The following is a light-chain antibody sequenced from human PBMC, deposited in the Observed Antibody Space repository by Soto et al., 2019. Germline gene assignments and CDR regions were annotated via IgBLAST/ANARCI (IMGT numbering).Light chain of an antibody. CDR3: QQYNNWPPIT. V-gene: IGKV3-15*01. CDR1: QSVSSN. Sequence: ETVLTQSPGTLSLSPGERATLSCRASQSVSSNYLAWYQQKPGQAPRPLIYGASTRATGIPARFSGSGSGTEFTLTISSLQSEDFAVYYCQQYNNWPPITFGQGTRLEIK. J-gene: IGKJ5*01. CDR2: GAS.